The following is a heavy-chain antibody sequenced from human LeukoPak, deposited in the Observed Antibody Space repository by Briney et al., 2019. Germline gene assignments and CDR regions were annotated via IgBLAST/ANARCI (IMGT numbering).Heavy chain of an antibody. CDR1: GGSFSGYY. CDR2: INHSGST. Sequence: SETLSLTCAVYGGSFSGYYWSWIRQPPGKGLEGIGEINHSGSTNYNPSLKSRVTISVDTSKNQFSLKLSSVTAADTAVYYCARANWNYAVYWGQGTLVTVSS. D-gene: IGHD1-7*01. CDR3: ARANWNYAVY. V-gene: IGHV4-34*01. J-gene: IGHJ4*02.